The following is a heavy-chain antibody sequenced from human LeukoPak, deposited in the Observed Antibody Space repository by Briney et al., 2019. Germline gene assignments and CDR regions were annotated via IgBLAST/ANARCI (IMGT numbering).Heavy chain of an antibody. J-gene: IGHJ6*03. CDR3: ASLYDSRTGGYMDV. CDR2: ISSSSSYI. D-gene: IGHD7-27*01. CDR1: GFTFSSYS. V-gene: IGHV3-21*01. Sequence: GGSLRLSCAASGFTFSSYSMNWVRQAPGKGLXXXXXISSSSSYIYYADSVKGRFTISRDNAKNSLYLQMNSLRAEDTAVYYCASLYDSRTGGYMDVWGKGTTVTVSS.